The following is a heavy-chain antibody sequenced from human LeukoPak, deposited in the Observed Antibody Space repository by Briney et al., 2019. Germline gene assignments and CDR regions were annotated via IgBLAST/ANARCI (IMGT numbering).Heavy chain of an antibody. CDR1: GGSISNTRYY. Sequence: SETLSLTCTVSGGSISNTRYYWGWIRQPPGKGLDWIGSIYYSGRSSYNPSLQSRVTISVDTSKSQFSLKLSSVTAADTAVYYCARHMFTSSWYYTFDIWGQGTMVTVSS. CDR3: ARHMFTSSWYYTFDI. V-gene: IGHV4-39*01. CDR2: IYYSGRS. D-gene: IGHD6-13*01. J-gene: IGHJ3*02.